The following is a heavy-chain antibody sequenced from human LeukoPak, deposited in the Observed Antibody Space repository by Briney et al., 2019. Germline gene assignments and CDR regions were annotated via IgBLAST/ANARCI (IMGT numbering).Heavy chain of an antibody. CDR3: ARQLPETYYDFWSGYPNLNWFDP. Sequence: TGGSLRLSCAASGFTFSSYWMSWVRQAPGKGLEWVSVIYSGGSTYYADSVKGRFTISRDNSKNTLYLQMNSLRAEDTAVYYCARQLPETYYDFWSGYPNLNWFDPWGQGTLVTVSS. V-gene: IGHV3-66*04. D-gene: IGHD3-3*01. CDR1: GFTFSSYW. CDR2: IYSGGST. J-gene: IGHJ5*02.